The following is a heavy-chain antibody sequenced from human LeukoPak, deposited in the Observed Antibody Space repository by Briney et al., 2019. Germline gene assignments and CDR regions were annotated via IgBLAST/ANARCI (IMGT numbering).Heavy chain of an antibody. CDR3: ARNDSSRYFDY. Sequence: SETLSLTCAVSVDSPCGHNYWGWFRQPPGKGLEWIGSVYHSGSTHYSPSLKSRVTISVDTSKNQFSLKQTSVTTRATAVYCCARNDSSRYFDYWGQGTLVTVSS. D-gene: IGHD3-22*01. CDR1: VDSPCGHNY. J-gene: IGHJ4*02. CDR2: VYHSGST. V-gene: IGHV4-38-2*01.